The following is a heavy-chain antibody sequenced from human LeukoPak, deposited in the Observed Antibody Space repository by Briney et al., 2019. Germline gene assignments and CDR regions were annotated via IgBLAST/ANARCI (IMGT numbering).Heavy chain of an antibody. CDR3: ARGGEMATTFDY. CDR1: GGSISSGGYY. V-gene: IGHV4-39*07. D-gene: IGHD5-24*01. J-gene: IGHJ4*02. Sequence: SETLSLTCTVSGGSISSGGYYWSWIRQHPGKGLEWIGEINHSGSTNYNPSLKSRVTISVDTSKNQFSLKLSSVTAADTAVYYCARGGEMATTFDYWGQGTLVTVSS. CDR2: INHSGST.